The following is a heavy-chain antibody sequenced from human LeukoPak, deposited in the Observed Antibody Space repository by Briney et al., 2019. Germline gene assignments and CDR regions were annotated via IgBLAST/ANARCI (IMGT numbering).Heavy chain of an antibody. Sequence: SETLSLTCTVSGGSVISGGYYWSWIRQRPGKGLEWIGYIYYRGSTYYNPSLKSRVTISVDTSKNQFSLKLSSVTAADTAVYYCARGVAVAAFLAYYYYYGMDVWGQGTTVTVSS. J-gene: IGHJ6*02. CDR2: IYYRGST. CDR1: GGSVISGGYY. V-gene: IGHV4-31*03. CDR3: ARGVAVAAFLAYYYYYGMDV. D-gene: IGHD6-13*01.